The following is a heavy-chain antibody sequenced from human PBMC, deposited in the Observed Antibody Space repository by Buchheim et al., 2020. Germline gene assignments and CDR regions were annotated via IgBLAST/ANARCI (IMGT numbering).Heavy chain of an antibody. CDR1: GYTFTGYY. CDR3: ARTDAYFGTNLERHKGGYYGMDV. V-gene: IGHV1-2*04. CDR2: INPNSGGT. D-gene: IGHD1-1*01. J-gene: IGHJ6*02. Sequence: QVQLVQSGAEVKKPGASVKVSCKASGYTFTGYYMHWVRQAPGQGLEWMGWINPNSGGTNYAQKFQGWVTMTRDTSISTAYMELSRLRSDDTAVYYCARTDAYFGTNLERHKGGYYGMDVWGQGTT.